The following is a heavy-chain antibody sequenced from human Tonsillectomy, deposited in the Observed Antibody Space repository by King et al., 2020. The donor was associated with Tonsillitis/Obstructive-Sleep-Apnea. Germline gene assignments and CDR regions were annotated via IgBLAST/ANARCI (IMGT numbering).Heavy chain of an antibody. CDR1: RFTFSTYA. V-gene: IGHV3-30*04. CDR2: LSYDGSNK. D-gene: IGHD3-3*01. Sequence: VQLVESGGGVVQPGRSLRLSCAASRFTFSTYAMHWVRQAPGKGLEWVAVLSYDGSNKYYADSVKGRFTISRDNSKNTLYLQMNSLRAEDTAVYYCAREVVEWLLDYYMDVWGKGPTVTVSS. CDR3: AREVVEWLLDYYMDV. J-gene: IGHJ6*03.